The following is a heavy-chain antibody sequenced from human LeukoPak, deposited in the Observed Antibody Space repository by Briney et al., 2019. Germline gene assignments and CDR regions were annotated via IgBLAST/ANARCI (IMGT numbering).Heavy chain of an antibody. J-gene: IGHJ4*02. CDR1: GFRFNSYG. CDR3: ARRTHTYGNILRYYFDY. Sequence: GSLRLSCAASGFRFNSYGMNWVRQAPGKGLEWLSYISGSTDTTYYADSVRGRFTISRDNDKNSLYLQMNSLRDEDTAVYYCARRTHTYGNILRYYFDYWGQGTLVTASS. V-gene: IGHV3-48*02. D-gene: IGHD5-18*01. CDR2: ISGSTDTT.